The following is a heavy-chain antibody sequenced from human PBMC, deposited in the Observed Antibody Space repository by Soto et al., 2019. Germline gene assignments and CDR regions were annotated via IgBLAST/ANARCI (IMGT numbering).Heavy chain of an antibody. J-gene: IGHJ6*02. CDR2: ISSSSSYI. CDR1: GFTFSSYS. D-gene: IGHD6-13*01. CDR3: ARSTGGVAAVIPYYYGMDV. Sequence: EVQLVESGGGLVKPGGSLRLSCAASGFTFSSYSMNWVRQAPGKGLEWVSSISSSSSYIYYADSVKGRFTISRDNAKNSLYLQMNSLRAEDTAVYYCARSTGGVAAVIPYYYGMDVWGQGTTVTVSS. V-gene: IGHV3-21*01.